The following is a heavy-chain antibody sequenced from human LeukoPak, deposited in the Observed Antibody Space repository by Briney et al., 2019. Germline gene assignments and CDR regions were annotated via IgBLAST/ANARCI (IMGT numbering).Heavy chain of an antibody. Sequence: GGSLRLSCVASGFYYNNYGMNWVRQAPGKGLEWVAGITANSAGRYYADSVQGRFTISRDNSKSTVYLQVNSLRAEDTALYYCARDDGWIQFNFWGQGALVTVSS. CDR1: GFYYNNYG. CDR3: ARDDGWIQFNF. D-gene: IGHD5-18*01. V-gene: IGHV3-23*01. CDR2: ITANSAGR. J-gene: IGHJ4*02.